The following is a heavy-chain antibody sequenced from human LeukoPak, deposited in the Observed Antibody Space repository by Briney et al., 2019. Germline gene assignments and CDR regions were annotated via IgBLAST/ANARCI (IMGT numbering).Heavy chain of an antibody. Sequence: ASVRDSCKASGYTFTAYHMHWVRQAPGQGLEWMGIINPNDGSTNYAQRFQGRVTMTRDRSTSTVYMELSSLRSEDTAVYYYARGTQIDSSVYYAGHFDYWGQGTLVTVSS. CDR2: INPNDGST. V-gene: IGHV1-46*01. CDR3: ARGTQIDSSVYYAGHFDY. CDR1: GYTFTAYH. D-gene: IGHD3-22*01. J-gene: IGHJ4*02.